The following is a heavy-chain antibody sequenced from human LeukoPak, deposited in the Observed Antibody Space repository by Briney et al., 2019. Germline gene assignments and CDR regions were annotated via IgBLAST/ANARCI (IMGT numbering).Heavy chain of an antibody. CDR2: INPDSGST. CDR1: GYTFTGFY. Sequence: ASVKVSCKASGYTFTGFYMHWVRQAPGQGLEWMGWINPDSGSTSYARKFQGRVTLTRDTSISTAYMDLSRLRSDDTAVYYCARDHGSGSYYVMSDWGQGTLVTVSS. J-gene: IGHJ4*02. D-gene: IGHD3-10*01. CDR3: ARDHGSGSYYVMSD. V-gene: IGHV1-2*02.